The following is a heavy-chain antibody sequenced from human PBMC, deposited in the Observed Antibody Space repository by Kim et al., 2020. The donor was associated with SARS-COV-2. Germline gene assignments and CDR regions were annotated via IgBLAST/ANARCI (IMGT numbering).Heavy chain of an antibody. CDR1: GFTFSSYA. Sequence: GGSLRLSCAASGFTFSSYAMSWVRQAPGKGLEWVSVIYSGGSSTYYADSVKGRFTISRDNSKNTLYLQMNSLRAEDTAVYYCAKGGLYLRYFDLGTFDIWGQGTMVTVSS. V-gene: IGHV3-23*03. J-gene: IGHJ3*02. CDR2: IYSGGSST. CDR3: AKGGLYLRYFDLGTFDI. D-gene: IGHD3-9*01.